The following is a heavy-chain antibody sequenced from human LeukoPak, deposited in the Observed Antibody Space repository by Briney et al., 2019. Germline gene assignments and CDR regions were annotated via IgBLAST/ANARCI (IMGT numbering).Heavy chain of an antibody. V-gene: IGHV3-30-3*01. J-gene: IGHJ4*02. CDR3: ARLAYCGGDCYPGSRDFDY. CDR2: ISYDGSNK. D-gene: IGHD2-21*02. CDR1: GFTFSSYA. Sequence: GGSLRLSCAASGFTFSSYAMHWVRHAPGKGLEWVAVISYDGSNKYYADSVKGRFTISRDNSKNTLYLQMNSLRAEDTAVYYCARLAYCGGDCYPGSRDFDYWGQGTLVTVSS.